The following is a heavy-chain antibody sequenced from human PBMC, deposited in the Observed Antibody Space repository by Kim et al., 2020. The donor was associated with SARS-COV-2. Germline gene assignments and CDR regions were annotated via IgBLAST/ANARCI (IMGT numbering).Heavy chain of an antibody. D-gene: IGHD1-26*01. CDR1: GFTFSSYA. V-gene: IGHV3-23*01. Sequence: GGSLRLSCAASGFTFSSYAMNWVRQAPGKGLEWVSSVNPSGDKTHYADSVKGRFTISRDNSKNTFYLQMNSLGAEDTAIYYCSRRIVGFTGHPLDYWGQGTLVTVSS. CDR3: SRRIVGFTGHPLDY. CDR2: VNPSGDKT. J-gene: IGHJ4*02.